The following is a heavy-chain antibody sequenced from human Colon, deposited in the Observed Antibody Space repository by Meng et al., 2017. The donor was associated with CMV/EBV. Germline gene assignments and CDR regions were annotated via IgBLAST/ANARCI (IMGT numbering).Heavy chain of an antibody. V-gene: IGHV3-23*01. Sequence: GGSLRLSCTASGFTFSNYAMSWVRQAPGKGLEWVSAISGSGGTRDYADSVKGRFTISRDNSKNTLYLQMNSLRAEDTAVYYCAKRATVTTRSGGDYWGQGTLVTVSS. CDR2: ISGSGGTR. CDR1: GFTFSNYA. D-gene: IGHD4-17*01. J-gene: IGHJ4*02. CDR3: AKRATVTTRSGGDY.